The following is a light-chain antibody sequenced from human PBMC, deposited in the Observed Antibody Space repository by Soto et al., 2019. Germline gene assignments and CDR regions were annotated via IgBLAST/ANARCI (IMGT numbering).Light chain of an antibody. Sequence: SSELTQPPSVSVAPGQTARITCGGNSIGSKRVHWYQQKPDQAPVLAVYDDSDRPSGIPERFSGSNSGNTATLTIIRVEAGDEADYYCQVWDGSRDHVVFGGGTKLTVL. CDR2: DDS. V-gene: IGLV3-21*02. J-gene: IGLJ2*01. CDR3: QVWDGSRDHVV. CDR1: SIGSKR.